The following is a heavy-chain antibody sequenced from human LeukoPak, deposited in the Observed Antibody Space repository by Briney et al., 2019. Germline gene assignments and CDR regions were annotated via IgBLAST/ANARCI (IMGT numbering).Heavy chain of an antibody. CDR1: GYTFSSHY. D-gene: IGHD2-2*01. CDR3: AREYPISSTSLDY. Sequence: ASVKVSCKASGYTFSSHYMHWVRQAPGQGLEWMGVSNPSDGSATYTQKFQGRVTMTRDTSISTAYMELSRLRSDDTAVYYCAREYPISSTSLDYWGQGTLVTVSS. CDR2: SNPSDGSA. J-gene: IGHJ4*02. V-gene: IGHV1-46*01.